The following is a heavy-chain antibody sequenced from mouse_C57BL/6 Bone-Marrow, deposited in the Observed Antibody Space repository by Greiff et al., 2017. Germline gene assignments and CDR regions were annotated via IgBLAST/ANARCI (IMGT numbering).Heavy chain of an antibody. CDR2: IYPRSGNT. D-gene: IGHD2-12*01. CDR3: ARTYYRYFDV. Sequence: QVHVKQSGAELARPGASVKLSCKASGYTFTSYGISWVKQRTGQGLEWIGEIYPRSGNTYYNEKFKGKATLTADKSSSTAYMELRSLTSEDSAVYFCARTYYRYFDVWGTGTTVTVSS. V-gene: IGHV1-81*01. J-gene: IGHJ1*03. CDR1: GYTFTSYG.